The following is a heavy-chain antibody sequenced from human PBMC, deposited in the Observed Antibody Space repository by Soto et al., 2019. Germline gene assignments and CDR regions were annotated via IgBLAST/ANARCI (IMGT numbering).Heavy chain of an antibody. D-gene: IGHD6-13*01. CDR1: GFTFSSYA. CDR2: ISGSGGST. Sequence: GGSLRLSCAASGFTFSSYAMSWVRQAPGKGLEWVSAISGSGGSTYYADSVKGRFTISRDNSKNTLYLQMNSLRAEDTAVYYCAKGRYSSSWYWYFDLWGRGTLVTVSS. CDR3: AKGRYSSSWYWYFDL. V-gene: IGHV3-23*01. J-gene: IGHJ2*01.